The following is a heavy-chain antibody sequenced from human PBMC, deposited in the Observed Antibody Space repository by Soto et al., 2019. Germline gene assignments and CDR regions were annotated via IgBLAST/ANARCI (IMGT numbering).Heavy chain of an antibody. D-gene: IGHD3-3*01. Sequence: PGGSLRLSCTASGFSFNSHGMDCVRHSPGKGLEWVARILYDGSKEYYADSVKGRFTISRDNSKNTLYLQMDSLRVEDTAVYYCAKDLELMADYWGQGTPVTVSS. V-gene: IGHV3-30*18. CDR3: AKDLELMADY. CDR2: ILYDGSKE. J-gene: IGHJ4*02. CDR1: GFSFNSHG.